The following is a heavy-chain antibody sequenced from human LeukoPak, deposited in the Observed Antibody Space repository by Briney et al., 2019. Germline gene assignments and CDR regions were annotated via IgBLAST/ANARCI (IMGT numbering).Heavy chain of an antibody. CDR1: GYTFTSYD. Sequence: ASVKVSCKASGYTFTSYDINWVRQATGQGLEWMGWMNPNNGNTGYAQNFQGRVTITRDTSISTAYMELSNLRSEDTAVYYCARDYGGNSGWFDPWGQGTLVTVSS. J-gene: IGHJ5*02. CDR3: ARDYGGNSGWFDP. V-gene: IGHV1-8*01. CDR2: MNPNNGNT. D-gene: IGHD4-23*01.